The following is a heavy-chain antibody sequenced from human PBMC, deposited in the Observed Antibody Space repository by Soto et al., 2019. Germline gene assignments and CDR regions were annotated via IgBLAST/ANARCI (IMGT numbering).Heavy chain of an antibody. J-gene: IGHJ5*02. Sequence: SETLSLTCTVSGGSINSYCWSWIRQPPGKGLEWIAYIFDSGNANYNPSLKSRVTISVDTSKNQFSLKLTSVTAADTAIYYCTTPGSSGHYASRFGPWGQGALVTVSS. CDR3: TTPGSSGHYASRFGP. CDR1: GGSINSYC. V-gene: IGHV4-59*08. CDR2: IFDSGNA. D-gene: IGHD3-22*01.